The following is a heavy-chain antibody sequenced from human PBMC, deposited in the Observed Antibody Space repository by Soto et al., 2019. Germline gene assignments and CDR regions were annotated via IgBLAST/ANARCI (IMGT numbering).Heavy chain of an antibody. CDR1: GGPFSGYY. CDR3: ARFRTDYYYGMDV. V-gene: IGHV4-34*01. CDR2: INHSGST. Sequence: PSETLSLTCAVYGGPFSGYYWSWIRQPPGKGLEWIGEINHSGSTNYNPSLKSRVTISVDTSKNQFSLKLSSVTAADTAVYYCARFRTDYYYGMDVWGQGTTVTVSS. D-gene: IGHD2-8*02. J-gene: IGHJ6*02.